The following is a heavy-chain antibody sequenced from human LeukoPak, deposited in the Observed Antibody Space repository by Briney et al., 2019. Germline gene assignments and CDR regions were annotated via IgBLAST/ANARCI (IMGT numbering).Heavy chain of an antibody. Sequence: GGSLRLSCAASGLTFSKYWMHWVRQDPGKGLVWVSRINTDGSATRYADSVKGRFTIPRDNAKNTLYLQMNSLRAEDTAVYYCASPSCSAANCYSGIDYWGQGTLVTVSS. CDR2: INTDGSAT. D-gene: IGHD2-15*01. J-gene: IGHJ4*02. V-gene: IGHV3-74*01. CDR1: GLTFSKYW. CDR3: ASPSCSAANCYSGIDY.